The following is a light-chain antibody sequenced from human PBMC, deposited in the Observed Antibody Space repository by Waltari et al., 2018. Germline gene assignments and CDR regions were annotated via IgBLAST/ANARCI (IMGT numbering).Light chain of an antibody. V-gene: IGLV4-69*01. CDR3: QTGGHGTWV. J-gene: IGLJ3*02. CDR2: GNSDGSH. Sequence: QLVLTQSPSASASLGASVKLTCTLSSGHSSNVIAWHQQQPETGPRYLRKGNSDGSHSKGDKIPGRFSGSSAGAGRYLTISSLQSEDEADYYCQTGGHGTWVFGGGTKLTVL. CDR1: SGHSSNV.